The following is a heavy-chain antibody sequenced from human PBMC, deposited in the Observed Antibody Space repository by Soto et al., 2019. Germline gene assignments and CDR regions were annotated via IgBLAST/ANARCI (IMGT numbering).Heavy chain of an antibody. Sequence: QVQLVESGGGVVQPGRSLRLSCAASGFTFSSYGTHWVRQAPGKGLEWVAVISYDGSNKYYADSVKGRFTISRDNSKNTLYLQMNSLRAEDTAVYYCAKDLRLRLGEYYFDYWGQGTLVTVSS. CDR2: ISYDGSNK. CDR1: GFTFSSYG. CDR3: AKDLRLRLGEYYFDY. J-gene: IGHJ4*02. V-gene: IGHV3-30*18. D-gene: IGHD3-16*01.